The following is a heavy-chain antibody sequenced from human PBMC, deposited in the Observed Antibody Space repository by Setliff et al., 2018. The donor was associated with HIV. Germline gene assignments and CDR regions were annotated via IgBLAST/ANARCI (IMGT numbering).Heavy chain of an antibody. CDR1: GYTFTSYA. D-gene: IGHD1-26*01. J-gene: IGHJ3*02. CDR3: ARGTRVGANDAFDI. CDR2: INPNSGGT. Sequence: GASVKVSCKASGYTFTSYAMHWVRQAPGQGLEWMGRINPNSGGTNYARKFQGRVTMTRDTSITTAYMELSRLRSDDTAVYFCARGTRVGANDAFDIWGQGTMVTVSS. V-gene: IGHV1-2*06.